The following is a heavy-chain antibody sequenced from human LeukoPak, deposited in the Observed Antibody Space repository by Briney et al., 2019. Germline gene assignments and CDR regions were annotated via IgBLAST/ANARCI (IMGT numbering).Heavy chain of an antibody. J-gene: IGHJ4*02. CDR1: GFTFSSYW. CDR2: IYSGGST. V-gene: IGHV3-66*01. D-gene: IGHD3-22*01. CDR3: ARAIHDSSGYYFGYFDY. Sequence: GGSLRLSCAASGFTFSSYWMSWVRQAPGKGLEWVSVIYSGGSTYYADSVKGRFTISRDNSKNTLYLQMSSLRAEDTAVYYCARAIHDSSGYYFGYFDYWGQGTLVTVSS.